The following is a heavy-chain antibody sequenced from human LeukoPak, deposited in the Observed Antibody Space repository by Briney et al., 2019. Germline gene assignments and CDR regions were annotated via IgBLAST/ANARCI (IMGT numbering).Heavy chain of an antibody. J-gene: IGHJ2*01. CDR3: ARGRYYYDSSGYAYSGWYFDL. D-gene: IGHD3-22*01. CDR2: IYYSGST. CDR1: GGSISSYH. V-gene: IGHV4-59*01. Sequence: SETLSLTCTVSGGSISSYHWSWIRQPPGKGLEWIGYIYYSGSTNYNPSLKSRVTISVDTSKNQFSLKLSSVTAADTAVYYCARGRYYYDSSGYAYSGWYFDLWGRGTLVTVSS.